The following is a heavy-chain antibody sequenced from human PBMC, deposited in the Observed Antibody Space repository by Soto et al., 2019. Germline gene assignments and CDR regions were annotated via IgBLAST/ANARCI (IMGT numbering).Heavy chain of an antibody. CDR1: GYTFTSYG. D-gene: IGHD6-13*01. Sequence: QVQLVQSGAEVKKPGASVKVSCKASGYTFTSYGISWVRQAPGQGPEWMGWISAYNGNTHYAQKLQGRVPMTTDSSTSTAHKELRSLRSDDTAVYYCARDLNKQQLVRGPYFGYWGQGTLVTVSS. CDR3: ARDLNKQQLVRGPYFGY. J-gene: IGHJ4*02. V-gene: IGHV1-18*01. CDR2: ISAYNGNT.